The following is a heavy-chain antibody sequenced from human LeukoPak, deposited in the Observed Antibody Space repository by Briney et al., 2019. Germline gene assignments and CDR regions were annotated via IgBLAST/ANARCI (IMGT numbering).Heavy chain of an antibody. CDR1: GGSIRSYF. CDR3: ARYFCDGTCYHFDY. CDR2: SSSSGST. Sequence: SETLSLTCTVSGGSIRSYFWSWIRQPPGKGLEWIGYSSSSGSTNYNPSLKSRVTISVDTSKKQFFLKLSSVTAADTAIYYCARYFCDGTCYHFDYWGQGTLVTVSS. V-gene: IGHV4-59*01. D-gene: IGHD2-21*02. J-gene: IGHJ4*02.